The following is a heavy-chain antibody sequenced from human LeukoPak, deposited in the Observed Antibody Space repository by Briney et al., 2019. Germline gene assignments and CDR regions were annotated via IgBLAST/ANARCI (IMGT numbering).Heavy chain of an antibody. CDR3: AREPVPFTADYPYDQ. D-gene: IGHD4-11*01. J-gene: IGHJ4*02. Sequence: PGGSLRLSCAASGFTFSSYWMTWVRQAPGKGLECVANIKQDGSEKYYVDSVKGRFTVSRDNAKNSLYLQMNNLRAEDTAVYYCAREPVPFTADYPYDQWGQETLDTVSS. CDR2: IKQDGSEK. V-gene: IGHV3-7*01. CDR1: GFTFSSYW.